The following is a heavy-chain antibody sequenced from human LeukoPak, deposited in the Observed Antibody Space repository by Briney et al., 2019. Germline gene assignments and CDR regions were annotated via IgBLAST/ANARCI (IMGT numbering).Heavy chain of an antibody. CDR3: PRWRWAQSYFDY. CDR1: GFTLNNHW. CDR2: IKYDGSEK. J-gene: IGHJ4*02. Sequence: GGSLRLSRAASGFTLNNHWMTSVRQAPGKGLEWVAYIKYDGSEKNYVDSVRGRFAISRDNAENSLYLQMNSLRAEDTAVYYCPRWRWAQSYFDYWGQGTLVTVSS. D-gene: IGHD5-24*01. V-gene: IGHV3-7*03.